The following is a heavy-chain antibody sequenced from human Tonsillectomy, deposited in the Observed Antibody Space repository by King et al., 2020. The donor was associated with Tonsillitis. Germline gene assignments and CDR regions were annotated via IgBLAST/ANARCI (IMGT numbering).Heavy chain of an antibody. D-gene: IGHD2-15*01. CDR2: IYYSGST. Sequence: QLQESGPGLVKPSETLSLTCTVSGGSISSSSYYWGWIRQPPGKGLEWIGGIYYSGSTYYNPSLKSRVTISVDTSKNQFSLKLSSVTAADTAVYYCAAGPRATPDNWFDPWGQGTLVTVSS. V-gene: IGHV4-39*01. J-gene: IGHJ5*02. CDR1: GGSISSSSYY. CDR3: AAGPRATPDNWFDP.